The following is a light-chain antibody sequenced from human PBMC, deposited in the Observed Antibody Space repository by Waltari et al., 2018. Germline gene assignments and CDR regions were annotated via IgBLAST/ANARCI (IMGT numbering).Light chain of an antibody. CDR1: SSAVGAYNY. J-gene: IGLJ1*01. CDR3: SSYAGSNNFV. V-gene: IGLV2-8*01. Sequence: SGLTQAPSASGSPGQSVTISCPRTSSAVGAYNYVSWYQQHPGKGPKVIIYEVNKRPSGVPDRFSGSKSGNTASLTVSGLQAEDEADYYCSSYAGSNNFVFGSGTTVTVL. CDR2: EVN.